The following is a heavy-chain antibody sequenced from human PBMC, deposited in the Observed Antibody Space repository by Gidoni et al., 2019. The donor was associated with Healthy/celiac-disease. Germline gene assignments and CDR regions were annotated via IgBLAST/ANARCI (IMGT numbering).Heavy chain of an antibody. D-gene: IGHD2-15*01. V-gene: IGHV1-24*01. CDR1: GYTLTELS. Sequence: QVQRVQSGAEVKKRGPSVDVSCKVSGYTLTELSMHWVRQAPGKGLEWMGGFDPEDGETIYATKFQGRVTMTEDTSTDTAYMELSSLRSEDTAVYYGATGCSGGSCYWGWFDPWGQGTLVTVSS. CDR3: ATGCSGGSCYWGWFDP. CDR2: FDPEDGET. J-gene: IGHJ5*02.